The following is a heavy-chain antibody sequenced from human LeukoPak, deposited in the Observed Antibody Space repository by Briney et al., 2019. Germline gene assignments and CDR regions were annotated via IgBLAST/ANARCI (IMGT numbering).Heavy chain of an antibody. J-gene: IGHJ4*02. Sequence: ESLRLSCAASGFTFSTYAMSWVRQAPGKGLEWVSGISTSGGSTSYADSVKGRFTISRDNPRNTLYMQMNSLRAEDTALYYCAIMHPYYDGSGYWVQWGQGTLVTVSS. D-gene: IGHD3-22*01. CDR3: AIMHPYYDGSGYWVQ. CDR1: GFTFSTYA. CDR2: ISTSGGST. V-gene: IGHV3-23*01.